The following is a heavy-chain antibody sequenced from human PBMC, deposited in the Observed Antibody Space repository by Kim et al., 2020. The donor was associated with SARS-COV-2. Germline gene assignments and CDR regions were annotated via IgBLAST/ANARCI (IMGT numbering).Heavy chain of an antibody. CDR3: AKDEASSGWAGGVYFDY. D-gene: IGHD6-19*01. CDR2: ISGSGGST. CDR1: GFTFSSYA. Sequence: GGSLRLSCAASGFTFSSYAMSWVRQAPGKGLEWVSAISGSGGSTYYADSVKGRFTISRDNSKNTLYLQMNSLRAEDTAVYYCAKDEASSGWAGGVYFDYWGQGTLVTVSS. J-gene: IGHJ4*02. V-gene: IGHV3-23*01.